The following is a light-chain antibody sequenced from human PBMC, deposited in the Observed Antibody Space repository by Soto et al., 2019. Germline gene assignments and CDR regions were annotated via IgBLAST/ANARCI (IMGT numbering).Light chain of an antibody. CDR2: LGS. J-gene: IGKJ3*01. V-gene: IGKV2-28*01. CDR1: QSLLHSNGYNY. CDR3: MQSLQSPFT. Sequence: DIVMTQSPLSLPVTPGEPASISCRSSQSLLHSNGYNYLDWYLQKPGQSPQLLIYLGSNRASGVPERFSGSGSGTDFTLKISRVEAEDVGVYYCMQSLQSPFTFGHGTKVDIK.